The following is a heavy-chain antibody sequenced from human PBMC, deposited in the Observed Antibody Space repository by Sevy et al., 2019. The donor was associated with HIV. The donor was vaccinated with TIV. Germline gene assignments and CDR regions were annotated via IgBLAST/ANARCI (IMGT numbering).Heavy chain of an antibody. D-gene: IGHD3-3*01. CDR1: GYTFTSYY. CDR2: INPSGGST. J-gene: IGHJ5*02. CDR3: ARDGAFRYDFWSGYSAEYNWFDP. V-gene: IGHV1-46*01. Sequence: ASVKVSCKASGYTFTSYYMHWVRQAPGQGLEWMGIINPSGGSTSYAQMFQGRVTMTRDTSTSTVYMELSSLRSEDTAVYYCARDGAFRYDFWSGYSAEYNWFDPWGQGTLVTVSS.